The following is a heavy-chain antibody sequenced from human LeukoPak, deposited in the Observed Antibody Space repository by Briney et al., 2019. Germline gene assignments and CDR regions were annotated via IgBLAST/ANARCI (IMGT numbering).Heavy chain of an antibody. CDR2: IYNSGST. Sequence: SETLSLTCTVSGGSISSYYWSWIRQPPGKGLEWIGYIYNSGSTKYNPALKSRVTISVDTSKNQFSLKLSSVTAADTAVYYCARWVVPAGLWYFDLWGRGTLVTVSS. V-gene: IGHV4-59*01. CDR3: ARWVVPAGLWYFDL. J-gene: IGHJ2*01. D-gene: IGHD2-2*01. CDR1: GGSISSYY.